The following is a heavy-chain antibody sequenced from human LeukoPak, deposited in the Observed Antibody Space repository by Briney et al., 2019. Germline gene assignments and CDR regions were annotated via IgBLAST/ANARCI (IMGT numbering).Heavy chain of an antibody. CDR2: MYYSGST. V-gene: IGHV4-38-2*02. Sequence: TSETLSLTCTVSGYSISSGYYWGWIRQPPGKGLEWIGSMYYSGSTYYNPSLKSRVTISVDTSRNQFSLKLSSVTAADTAVYYCARETISAYYDSSDYKGHWGQGTLVTVSS. D-gene: IGHD3-22*01. J-gene: IGHJ4*02. CDR1: GYSISSGYY. CDR3: ARETISAYYDSSDYKGH.